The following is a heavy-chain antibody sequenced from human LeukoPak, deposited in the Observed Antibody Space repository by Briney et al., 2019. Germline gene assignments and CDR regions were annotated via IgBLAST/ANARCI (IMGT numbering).Heavy chain of an antibody. J-gene: IGHJ4*02. CDR1: GFTFSSYA. Sequence: GGSLRLSCAASGFTFSSYAMHWFRQAPGKGLEWVAVISYDGSNKYYADSVKGRFTISRDNSKNTLYLQMNSLRAEDTAVYYCARADIVVVVAACFDYWGQGTLVTVSS. CDR2: ISYDGSNK. D-gene: IGHD2-15*01. CDR3: ARADIVVVVAACFDY. V-gene: IGHV3-30*04.